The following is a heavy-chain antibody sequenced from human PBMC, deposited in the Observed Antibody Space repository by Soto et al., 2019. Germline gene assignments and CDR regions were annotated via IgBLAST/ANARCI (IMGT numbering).Heavy chain of an antibody. CDR1: GFTFSGSA. Sequence: PGGSLRLSCAASGFTFSGSAMHWVRQASGKGLEWVGRIRSKANSYATAYAASVKGRFTISRDDSKNTAYLQMNSLKTEDTAVYYCNRSWERLYPHSYRARGTLDPVSS. CDR3: NRSWERLYPHSY. J-gene: IGHJ4*02. D-gene: IGHD1-26*01. V-gene: IGHV3-73*01. CDR2: IRSKANSYAT.